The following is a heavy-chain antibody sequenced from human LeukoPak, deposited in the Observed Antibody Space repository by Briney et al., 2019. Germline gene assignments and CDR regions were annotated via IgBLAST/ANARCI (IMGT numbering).Heavy chain of an antibody. D-gene: IGHD6-19*01. V-gene: IGHV3-7*01. J-gene: IGHJ4*02. CDR2: IKQDGSEK. CDR1: GFTFSSYW. Sequence: GGSLRLSCAASGFTFSSYWMSWVCQAPGKGLEWVANIKQDGSEKYYVDSVKGRFTISRDNAKNSLYLQMNSLRAEDTAVYYCAREIGYSSGWPTYYFDYWGQGTLVTVSS. CDR3: AREIGYSSGWPTYYFDY.